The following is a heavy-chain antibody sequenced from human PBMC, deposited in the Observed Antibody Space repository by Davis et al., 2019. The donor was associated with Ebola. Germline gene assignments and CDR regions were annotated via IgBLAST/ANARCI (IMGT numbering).Heavy chain of an antibody. CDR2: INPNSGGT. D-gene: IGHD5-12*01. CDR1: GYSFTGYY. CDR3: ARGKVDSVALDV. Sequence: ASVKVSCKASGYSFTGYYMHWVRQAPGQGLEWMGWINPNSGGTNYAQRFQGRVTMTRDTSISTAYMELSRLRSDDTAVYYCARGKVDSVALDVWGQGTTVTVSS. J-gene: IGHJ6*02. V-gene: IGHV1-2*02.